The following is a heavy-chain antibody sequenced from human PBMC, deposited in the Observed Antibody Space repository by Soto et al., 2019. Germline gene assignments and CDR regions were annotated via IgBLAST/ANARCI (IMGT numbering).Heavy chain of an antibody. CDR3: ARVLYYYGSGSYSP. D-gene: IGHD3-10*01. Sequence: SSETLSLTCTVAGGSISSYYWSWIRQPPGKGLEWIGYIYYSGSTNYNPSLKSRVTISVDTSKNQFSLKLSSVTAADTAVYYCARVLYYYGSGSYSPWGQGTLVTVSS. V-gene: IGHV4-59*01. CDR2: IYYSGST. J-gene: IGHJ5*02. CDR1: GGSISSYY.